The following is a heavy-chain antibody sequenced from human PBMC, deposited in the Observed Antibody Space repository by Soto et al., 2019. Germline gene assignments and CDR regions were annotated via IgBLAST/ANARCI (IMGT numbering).Heavy chain of an antibody. V-gene: IGHV3-74*03. CDR2: INTDGSVA. Sequence: EVQLVESGGGLVQPGESLTLSSVASALTFRSYWMHWVRQDRGKGLVWVSRINTDGSVAMYVDSVKGRSTISRDNAVNTHYLHMNSLRAEDTAVYYCVRDMRLWRLDSWGQRTLVSVSS. D-gene: IGHD2-21*01. CDR3: VRDMRLWRLDS. J-gene: IGHJ5*01. CDR1: ALTFRSYW.